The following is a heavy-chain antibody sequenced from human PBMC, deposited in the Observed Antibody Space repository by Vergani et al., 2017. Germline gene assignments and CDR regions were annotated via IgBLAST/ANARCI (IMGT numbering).Heavy chain of an antibody. CDR1: GGSFSGYY. V-gene: IGHV4-34*01. Sequence: QVQLQQLCAGLFKPSETLSLPCAVYGGSFSGYYWSWIRQPPGKGLEWIGEINHSGSTNYNPSLKSRVTISVDTSKNQFSLKLSSVTAADTAVYYCAREDYYDSSGYYWGEGTLVTVSS. CDR3: AREDYYDSSGYY. CDR2: INHSGST. J-gene: IGHJ4*02. D-gene: IGHD3-22*01.